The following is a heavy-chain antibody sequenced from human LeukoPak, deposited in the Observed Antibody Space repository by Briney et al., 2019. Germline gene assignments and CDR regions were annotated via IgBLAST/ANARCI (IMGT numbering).Heavy chain of an antibody. Sequence: GGSLRLSCAVSGFTFSSSWMHWVRQAPGKGLVWVSHIKTDGSTTAYADSVKGRFTISRDNAKNTLYLQMNSLGAEDTGVYYCARGNQQLPRSTPDYWGQGTLVTVSS. CDR2: IKTDGSTT. CDR1: GFTFSSSW. V-gene: IGHV3-74*01. CDR3: ARGNQQLPRSTPDY. J-gene: IGHJ4*02. D-gene: IGHD2-2*01.